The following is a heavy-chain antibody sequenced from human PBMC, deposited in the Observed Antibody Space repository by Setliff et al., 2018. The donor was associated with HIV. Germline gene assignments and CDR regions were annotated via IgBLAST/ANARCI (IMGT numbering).Heavy chain of an antibody. V-gene: IGHV3-30*04. CDR3: ARGSGAYFYHYFDH. CDR1: GFTFSRYA. D-gene: IGHD4-17*01. J-gene: IGHJ4*02. CDR2: ISYDGNNK. Sequence: GESLKISCAASGFTFSRYAMHWVRQAPGKGLEWVAFISYDGNNKYYVDSVEGRFTISRDNSKNTLYLQMNSLKVEDTAVYYCARGSGAYFYHYFDHWGQGTLVTVSS.